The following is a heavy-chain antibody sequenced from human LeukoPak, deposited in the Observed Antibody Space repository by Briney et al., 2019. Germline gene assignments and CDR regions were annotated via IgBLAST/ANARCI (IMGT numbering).Heavy chain of an antibody. CDR3: ASGLLYSYGANFDY. CDR1: GGSVSSGSYY. CDR2: IYYSGST. J-gene: IGHJ4*02. Sequence: TSETLSLTCTVSGGSVSSGSYYWSWIRQPPGKGLEWIGYIYYSGSTNYNPSLKSRVTISVDTSKNQFSLKLSSVTAADTDVYYCASGLLYSYGANFDYWGQGTLVTVSS. V-gene: IGHV4-61*01. D-gene: IGHD5-18*01.